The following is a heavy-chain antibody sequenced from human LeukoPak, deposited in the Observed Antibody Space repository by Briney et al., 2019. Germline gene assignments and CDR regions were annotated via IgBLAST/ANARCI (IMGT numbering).Heavy chain of an antibody. CDR2: IYTSGST. CDR3: ARDLVGATEYWFDP. V-gene: IGHV4-4*07. D-gene: IGHD1-26*01. Sequence: SETLSLTCTVSGGSISSYYWSWIRQPAGKGLEWIGRIYTSGSTNYNLSLKSRVTMSVDTSKNQFSLKLSSVTAADTAVYYCARDLVGATEYWFDPWGQGTLVTVSS. CDR1: GGSISSYY. J-gene: IGHJ5*02.